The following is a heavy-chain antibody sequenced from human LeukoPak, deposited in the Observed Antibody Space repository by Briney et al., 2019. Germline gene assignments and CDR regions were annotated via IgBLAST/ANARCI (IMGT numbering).Heavy chain of an antibody. D-gene: IGHD3-9*01. V-gene: IGHV1-69*06. CDR3: ARGYYDILTGYSN. CDR1: GGTFISYA. CDR2: IIPIFGTA. Sequence: SVKVSCKASGGTFISYAISWVRQAPGQGLEWMGGIIPIFGTANYAQKFQGRVTITADKSTSTAYMELSSLRSEDTAVYYCARGYYDILTGYSNWGQGTLVTVSS. J-gene: IGHJ4*02.